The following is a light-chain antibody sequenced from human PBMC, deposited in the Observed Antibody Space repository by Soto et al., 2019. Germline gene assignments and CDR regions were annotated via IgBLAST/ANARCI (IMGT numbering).Light chain of an antibody. CDR2: SNN. CDR3: AAWDDSLSAVV. Sequence: QSVLTQPPSASGTPGQRVTISCSGSSSNIGSNYVYWYQQLPGTAPKLLIYSNNQRPSGVPDRFSCSKSGTSASLAISGLRSEDEADYYCAAWDDSLSAVVFGGGTKLTVL. V-gene: IGLV1-47*02. J-gene: IGLJ2*01. CDR1: SSNIGSNY.